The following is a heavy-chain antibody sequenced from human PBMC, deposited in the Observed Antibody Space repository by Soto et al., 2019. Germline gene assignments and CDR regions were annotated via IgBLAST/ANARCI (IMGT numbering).Heavy chain of an antibody. D-gene: IGHD6-19*01. CDR3: AKGSVAVAGTHFDY. CDR2: ISGSGGTS. CDR1: GFTFNNYA. Sequence: EVQLLESGGGLIQPGGSLRLSCAASGFTFNNYAMSWVRQAPGKGLEWVSTISGSGGTSYYADSVKGRFAISRDNSKNPVYLQMNSLRDEDTAVYYCAKGSVAVAGTHFDYWGQGTLVTVSS. V-gene: IGHV3-23*01. J-gene: IGHJ4*02.